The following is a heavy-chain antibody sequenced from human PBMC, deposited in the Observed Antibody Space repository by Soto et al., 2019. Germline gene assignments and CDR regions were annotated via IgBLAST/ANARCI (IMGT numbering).Heavy chain of an antibody. D-gene: IGHD3-9*01. Sequence: PSETLSLTCAVYGGSFSGYYWSWIRQPPGKGLEWIGEINHSGSTNYNPSLKSRVTISVDTSKNQFSLKLSSVTAADTAVYYCARASRQFLTGYYSRGFDPWGQGTLVTVSS. V-gene: IGHV4-34*01. J-gene: IGHJ5*02. CDR3: ARASRQFLTGYYSRGFDP. CDR2: INHSGST. CDR1: GGSFSGYY.